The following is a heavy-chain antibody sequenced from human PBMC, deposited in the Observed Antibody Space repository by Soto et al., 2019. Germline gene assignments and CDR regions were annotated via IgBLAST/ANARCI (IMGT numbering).Heavy chain of an antibody. CDR2: ISAYNGNT. Sequence: QVHLVQSGAEVKKPGASVKVSCKASGYTFTSYGIAWMRQAPGQGLEWMGWISAYNGNTDYAQKLHGRVTMTSDTSTGTAYMELGSLRSDDTAVYYCARAVATIPLWFPDYWGQGTLGTVSA. D-gene: IGHD5-12*01. CDR1: GYTFTSYG. J-gene: IGHJ4*02. V-gene: IGHV1-18*01. CDR3: ARAVATIPLWFPDY.